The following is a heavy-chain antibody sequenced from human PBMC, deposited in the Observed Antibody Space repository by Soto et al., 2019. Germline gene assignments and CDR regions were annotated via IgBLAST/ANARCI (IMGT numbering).Heavy chain of an antibody. CDR3: ARGWGGNYYFWSGYYMSGCYFDY. V-gene: IGHV4-34*01. CDR2: INHSGST. Sequence: SETLSLTCAVYGGSFSGYYWSWIRQPPGKGLEWIGEINHSGSTNYNPSLKGRVTISVDTSKNQFSLKLSSVTAADTAVYYCARGWGGNYYFWSGYYMSGCYFDYWGQGTLVTVSS. CDR1: GGSFSGYY. D-gene: IGHD3-3*01. J-gene: IGHJ4*02.